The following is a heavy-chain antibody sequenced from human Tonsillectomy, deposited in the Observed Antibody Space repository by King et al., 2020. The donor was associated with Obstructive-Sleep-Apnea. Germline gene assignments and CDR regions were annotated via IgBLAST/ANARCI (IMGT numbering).Heavy chain of an antibody. D-gene: IGHD1-1*01. V-gene: IGHV2-70*01. J-gene: IGHJ2*01. CDR3: APTAPSAADNLRWYFDV. Sequence: VTLKESGPAVVKPTQSLTLTCTFSGFSLGFPGMCVAWIRQPPGKALEWLASIDWEDDKYYSTSLKTRLTVSKDTSKNQVFLTMTHLNPVDTATYYCAPTAPSAADNLRWYFDVWGRGTLVSVSS. CDR2: IDWEDDK. CDR1: GFSLGFPGMC.